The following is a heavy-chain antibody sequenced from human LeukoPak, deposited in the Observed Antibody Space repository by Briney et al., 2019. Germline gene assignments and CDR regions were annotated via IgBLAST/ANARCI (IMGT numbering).Heavy chain of an antibody. Sequence: GGSLRLSCAASGFTFSTYSMNWVRQAPGKGLEWVSYISSSSSTIYYADSVKGRFTISRDNAENSLYLQMNSLRAEDTAVYYCARAKTGYSSGWVPVGYWGQGTLVTVSS. CDR3: ARAKTGYSSGWVPVGY. D-gene: IGHD6-19*01. CDR2: ISSSSSTI. J-gene: IGHJ4*02. V-gene: IGHV3-48*01. CDR1: GFTFSTYS.